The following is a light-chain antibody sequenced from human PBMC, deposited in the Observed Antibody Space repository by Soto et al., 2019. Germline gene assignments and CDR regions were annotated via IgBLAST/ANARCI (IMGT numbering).Light chain of an antibody. CDR2: KAS. CDR1: QSISSW. Sequence: DIQMTQSPSTPSASVGDRVTITCRASQSISSWLAWYQQKPGKAPKLLIYKASSLESGVPSRFIGSGSGTEFTLTTSSLQPDDFATYYCQQYNSYSLTFGGGTKVEIK. V-gene: IGKV1-5*03. CDR3: QQYNSYSLT. J-gene: IGKJ4*01.